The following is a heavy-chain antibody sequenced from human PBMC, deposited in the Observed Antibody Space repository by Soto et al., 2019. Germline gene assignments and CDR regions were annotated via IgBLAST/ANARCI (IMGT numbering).Heavy chain of an antibody. CDR3: ARERGSWYYFGF. Sequence: PGGSLRLSCAASGFTFRSYSMNWVRQAPGKGLEWVSSISDTSSSKYYADSIKGRFTISRDNAKNSLFLQMNSLRAEDTAVYFCARERGSWYYFGFWGQGTLVTVSS. CDR2: ISDTSSSK. V-gene: IGHV3-21*01. CDR1: GFTFRSYS. D-gene: IGHD6-19*01. J-gene: IGHJ4*02.